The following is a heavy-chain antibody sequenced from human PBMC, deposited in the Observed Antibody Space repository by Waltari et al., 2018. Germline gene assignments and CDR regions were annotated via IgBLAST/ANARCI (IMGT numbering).Heavy chain of an antibody. CDR1: GGSISSHY. CDR3: ARRLHTGWFDP. V-gene: IGHV4-59*11. J-gene: IGHJ5*02. CDR2: IYYSGST. Sequence: QVQLQESGPGLVKPSETLSLTCTVSGGSISSHYCSWIRQPPGKGLEWIGYIYYSGSTNYNPSLKSRVTISVDTSKNQFSLKLSSVTAADTAVYYCARRLHTGWFDPWGQGTLVTVSS. D-gene: IGHD6-25*01.